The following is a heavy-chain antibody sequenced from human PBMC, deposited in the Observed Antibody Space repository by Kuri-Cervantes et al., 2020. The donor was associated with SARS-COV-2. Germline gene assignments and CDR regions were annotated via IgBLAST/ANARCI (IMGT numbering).Heavy chain of an antibody. CDR3: AREVYCNGGSCYGDNWFDP. V-gene: IGHV6-1*01. CDR2: TYYSSKWYN. D-gene: IGHD2-15*01. J-gene: IGHJ5*02. CDR1: GDSVSNNIGA. Sequence: SETLSLTCAISGDSVSNNIGAWNWIRQSPERGLEWLGKTYYSSKWYNDYATSVQSRISINPDTSKNQFSLHLKSVTPEDTAVYYCAREVYCNGGSCYGDNWFDPWGQGTLVTVSS.